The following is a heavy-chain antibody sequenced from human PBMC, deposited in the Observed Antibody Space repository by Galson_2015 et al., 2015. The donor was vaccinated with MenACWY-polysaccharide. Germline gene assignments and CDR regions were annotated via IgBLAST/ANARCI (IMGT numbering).Heavy chain of an antibody. D-gene: IGHD6-6*01. CDR1: GFSFDDYA. J-gene: IGHJ5*02. Sequence: SLRLSWAASGFSFDDYAMHWVRQAPGKGLEWVSGISWNSGSIGYADSVKGRFTISRDNVKNSLHLQMNSLRAEDTALYYCVKDNYSSSSGWFDPWGQGTLVTVSS. CDR3: VKDNYSSSSGWFDP. CDR2: ISWNSGSI. V-gene: IGHV3-9*01.